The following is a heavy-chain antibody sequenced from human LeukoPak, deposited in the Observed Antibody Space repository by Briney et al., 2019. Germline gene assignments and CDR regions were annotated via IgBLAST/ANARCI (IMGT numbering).Heavy chain of an antibody. CDR3: ARNLFNWNYIDS. D-gene: IGHD1-20*01. V-gene: IGHV4-59*08. J-gene: IGHJ4*02. CDR2: IYYSGST. Sequence: SETLSLTRTVSGGFISSYYWSWIRQPPGKGLEWIGYIYYSGSTTYNPSLKSRVIISVDTSKNQFALKLTSVTAADTAVYYCARNLFNWNYIDSWGQGTLVTVSS. CDR1: GGFISSYY.